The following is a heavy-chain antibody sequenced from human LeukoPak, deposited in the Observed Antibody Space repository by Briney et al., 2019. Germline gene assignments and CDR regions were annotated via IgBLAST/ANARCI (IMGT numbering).Heavy chain of an antibody. CDR2: ISSSSNTM. V-gene: IGHV3-48*03. CDR1: GFTFSSYE. CDR3: ARDQVPFDY. Sequence: GGSLRLSCAASGFTFSSYEMNWVRQAPGKGLEWVSYISSSSNTMYYADSVKGRFTISRDNAKNSLYLQMNSLRDGDTAVYYCARDQVPFDYWGHGTLVTVSS. J-gene: IGHJ4*01.